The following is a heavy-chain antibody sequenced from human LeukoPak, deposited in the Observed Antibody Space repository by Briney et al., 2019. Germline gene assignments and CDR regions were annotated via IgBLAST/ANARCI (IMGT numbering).Heavy chain of an antibody. D-gene: IGHD3-16*02. Sequence: GGSLRLSCAASGFTFSSYSMNWVRQAPGKGLEWVSSISSSSSYIYYADSVKGRFNISRDNAKNSLYLQMNSLRAEDTAVYYCAGSYDYVWGSYRYTYHDAFDIWGQGTMVTVSS. V-gene: IGHV3-21*01. CDR1: GFTFSSYS. J-gene: IGHJ3*02. CDR2: ISSSSSYI. CDR3: AGSYDYVWGSYRYTYHDAFDI.